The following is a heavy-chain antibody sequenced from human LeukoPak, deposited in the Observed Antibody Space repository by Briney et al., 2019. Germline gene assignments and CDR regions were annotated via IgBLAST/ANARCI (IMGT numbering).Heavy chain of an antibody. CDR2: IYYNGST. V-gene: IGHV4-31*03. CDR1: GGIFSSYGLY. Sequence: SQTLSLTCTVSGGIFSSYGLYWRWIRQHPGKGLEWIGYIYYNGSTYYNPSLKSRVTISVDTSKNQFSLKLSSVTAADTCVYYGATDLDVYGKAVLYFYYGMYTCGQGTTVTVSS. J-gene: IGHJ6*02. D-gene: IGHD1-1*01. CDR3: ATDLDVYGKAVLYFYYGMYT.